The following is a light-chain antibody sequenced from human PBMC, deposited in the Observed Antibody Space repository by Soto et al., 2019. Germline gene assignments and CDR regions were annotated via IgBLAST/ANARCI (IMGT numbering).Light chain of an antibody. J-gene: IGKJ4*01. CDR1: HSIIRY. V-gene: IGKV1-39*01. CDR2: SAS. Sequence: DIHITQSPSSLSASVGDSVTISCRASHSIIRYLNWYQQRPGKAPKLLIFSASGLQSGVPSRFSGGGYGTEFTLTISSLQLEDFATYYCQQSHTNPLTFGQGTKVDIK. CDR3: QQSHTNPLT.